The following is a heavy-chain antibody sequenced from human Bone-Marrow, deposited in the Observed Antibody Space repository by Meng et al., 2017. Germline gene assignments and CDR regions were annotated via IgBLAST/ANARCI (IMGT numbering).Heavy chain of an antibody. CDR2: IYTSGST. D-gene: IGHD4-17*01. CDR1: GGSISSYY. CDR3: ASDTTVTTRENDAFDI. J-gene: IGHJ3*02. Sequence: SETLSLTCTVSGGSISSYYWSWIRQPAGKGLEWIGRIYTSGSTNYNPSLKSRVTMSVDTSKNQFSLKLSSVTAADTAVYYCASDTTVTTRENDAFDIWGQGTMVTVSS. V-gene: IGHV4-4*07.